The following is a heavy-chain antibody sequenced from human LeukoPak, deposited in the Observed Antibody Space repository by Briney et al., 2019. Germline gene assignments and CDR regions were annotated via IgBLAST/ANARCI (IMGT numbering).Heavy chain of an antibody. CDR2: ISSSSSYI. J-gene: IGHJ4*02. CDR1: GFTFSSYS. D-gene: IGHD6-19*01. V-gene: IGHV3-21*01. CDR3: ARSQAGSIAVAGTDY. Sequence: GGSLRLSCAASGFTFSSYSMNWVRQAQGKGLEWVSCISSSSSYIYYADSVKGRFTISRDNAKNSLYLQMNSLRAEDTAVYYCARSQAGSIAVAGTDYWGQGTLVTVSS.